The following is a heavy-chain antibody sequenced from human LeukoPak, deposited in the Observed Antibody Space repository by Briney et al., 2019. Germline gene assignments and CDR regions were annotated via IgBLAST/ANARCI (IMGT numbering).Heavy chain of an antibody. V-gene: IGHV1-69*13. Sequence: ASVKVSCKASGGTFSSYAISWVRQAPGQGLEWMGGIIPIFGTANYAQKFQGRVTITADESTSTAYMELSSLRSEDTAVYYCARAPDILTGYNYYLDYWGQGTLVTVSS. CDR2: IIPIFGTA. D-gene: IGHD3-9*01. J-gene: IGHJ4*02. CDR1: GGTFSSYA. CDR3: ARAPDILTGYNYYLDY.